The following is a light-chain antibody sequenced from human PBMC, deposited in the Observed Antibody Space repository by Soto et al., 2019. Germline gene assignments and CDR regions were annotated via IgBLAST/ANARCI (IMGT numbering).Light chain of an antibody. CDR1: QSVRSRY. Sequence: DIVLTQSPGTLSLSPGERATLSCRASQSVRSRYLAWYQQKAGQAPRLLIYDASRRATGIPDRCSGSGSGTDFTLTISRLEPEDFAVYYCQRYGSSVTFGGGTKVEIK. CDR3: QRYGSSVT. J-gene: IGKJ4*01. V-gene: IGKV3-20*01. CDR2: DAS.